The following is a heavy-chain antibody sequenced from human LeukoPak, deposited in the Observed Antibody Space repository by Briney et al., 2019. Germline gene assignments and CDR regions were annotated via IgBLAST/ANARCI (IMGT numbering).Heavy chain of an antibody. Sequence: GASVKVSCKVSGYTLTELSMHWVRQAPGKGLEWMGGIDPEDGETIYAQKFQGRVTMTEDTSTDTAYMELRSLRSEDTAVYYCATETGEMATISLGYWGQGTLVTVSS. V-gene: IGHV1-24*01. J-gene: IGHJ4*02. CDR3: ATETGEMATISLGY. CDR2: IDPEDGET. D-gene: IGHD5-24*01. CDR1: GYTLTELS.